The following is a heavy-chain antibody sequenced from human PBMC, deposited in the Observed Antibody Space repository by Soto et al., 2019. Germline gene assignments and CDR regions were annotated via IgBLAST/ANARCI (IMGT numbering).Heavy chain of an antibody. D-gene: IGHD3-16*01. CDR3: ARDIDDYVWGSYSPNYYSYGGTDV. Sequence: QVQLVQSGAEVKKPGSSVKVSGKASGGTFSSYAISWVRQAPGQGLGWLGGISPICGTANYAQKFRSRVTITTDEPTSTANMELSSLRSEDTAVYSCARDIDDYVWGSYSPNYYSYGGTDVWSQGTTYTVSS. V-gene: IGHV1-69*01. CDR2: ISPICGTA. J-gene: IGHJ6*02. CDR1: GGTFSSYA.